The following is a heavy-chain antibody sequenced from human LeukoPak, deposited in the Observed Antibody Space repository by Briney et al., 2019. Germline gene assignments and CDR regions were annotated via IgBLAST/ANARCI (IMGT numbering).Heavy chain of an antibody. V-gene: IGHV4-59*01. J-gene: IGHJ4*02. CDR2: IYYSGTT. CDR1: GGSISSNY. Sequence: SETLSLTCTVSGGSISSNYWSWIRQPPGKGLEWIGHIYYSGTTSYNASLKSRVTIAVDTSKNQFSLNLNSVTAADTAVYYCARGLRVGNTGYYFDNWGQGTLVTVSS. D-gene: IGHD1-26*01. CDR3: ARGLRVGNTGYYFDN.